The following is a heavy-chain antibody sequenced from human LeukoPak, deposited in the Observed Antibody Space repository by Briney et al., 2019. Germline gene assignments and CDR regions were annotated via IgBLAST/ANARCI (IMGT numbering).Heavy chain of an antibody. CDR2: ISSSATTI. CDR1: GFTFSNYE. J-gene: IGHJ4*02. V-gene: IGHV3-48*03. Sequence: GGSLRLSCAASGFTFSNYEMNWVRQPPGKGLEWVPYISSSATTIHYADSLKGRFTISRDNAKNSLYLQMNSLRAEDTAVYYCARVLTDYFDYWGQGTLVTVSS. CDR3: ARVLTDYFDY. D-gene: IGHD3-9*01.